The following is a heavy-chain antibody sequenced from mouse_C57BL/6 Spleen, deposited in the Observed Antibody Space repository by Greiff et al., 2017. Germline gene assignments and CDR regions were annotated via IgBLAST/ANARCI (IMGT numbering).Heavy chain of an antibody. Sequence: QVQLQQPGAELVKPGASVKMSCKASGYTFTSYWITWVKQRPGQGLEWIGDIYPGSGSTNYNEKFKSKATLTVDTSSSTAYMQLSSLTSEDSAVYYCARGRNYYGSSPFAYWGQGTLVTVSA. CDR1: GYTFTSYW. CDR3: ARGRNYYGSSPFAY. J-gene: IGHJ3*01. D-gene: IGHD1-1*01. V-gene: IGHV1-55*01. CDR2: IYPGSGST.